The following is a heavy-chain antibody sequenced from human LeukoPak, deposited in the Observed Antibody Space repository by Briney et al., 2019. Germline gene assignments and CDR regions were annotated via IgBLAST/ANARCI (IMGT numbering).Heavy chain of an antibody. CDR3: VKDVWGHSGGAGAFDI. CDR2: IDSSSTTT. V-gene: IGHV3-48*02. D-gene: IGHD1-26*01. J-gene: IGHJ3*02. Sequence: GGSLRLSCAASGFTFSIYGMNWVRQAPGKGLEWVSYIDSSSTTTYYADSVKGRFTISRDKAKNSLYLQMNSPSDKDTALYYCVKDVWGHSGGAGAFDIWGQGTMVTVSS. CDR1: GFTFSIYG.